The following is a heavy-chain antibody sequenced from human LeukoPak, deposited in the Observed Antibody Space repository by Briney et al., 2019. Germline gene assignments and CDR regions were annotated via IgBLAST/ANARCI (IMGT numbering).Heavy chain of an antibody. Sequence: SETLSLTCTVSGYSISSGYYWGWIRQPPGKGLEWIGSIYHSGSTFYNSSLKSRVTISVDTSKNQFSLKLSSVTAADTAVYYCARHANFVYDSSGYYDYWGLGTLVTVSS. CDR2: IYHSGST. CDR1: GYSISSGYY. CDR3: ARHANFVYDSSGYYDY. V-gene: IGHV4-38-2*02. D-gene: IGHD3-22*01. J-gene: IGHJ4*02.